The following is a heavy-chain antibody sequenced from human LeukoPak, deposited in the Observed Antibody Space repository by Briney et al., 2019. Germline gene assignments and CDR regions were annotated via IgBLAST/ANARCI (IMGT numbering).Heavy chain of an antibody. CDR3: ARRQGCSSTSCLPDS. V-gene: IGHV5-51*01. J-gene: IGHJ4*02. Sequence: GEPLKSSCRGSGFSFTTYWIAWGGPIPGKGLGWIGINQPGDSDPTYSPYFQGQVTMSADKSINTTYLQWNSLKASDTALYYCARRQGCSSTSCLPDSWGQGTLVTVSS. D-gene: IGHD2-2*01. CDR2: NQPGDSDP. CDR1: GFSFTTYW.